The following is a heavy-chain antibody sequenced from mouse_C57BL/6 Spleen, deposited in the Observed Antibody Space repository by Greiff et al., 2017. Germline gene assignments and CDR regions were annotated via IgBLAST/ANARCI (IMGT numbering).Heavy chain of an antibody. J-gene: IGHJ3*01. D-gene: IGHD2-4*01. CDR3: ASYDYDPWFAY. CDR1: GYAFTNYL. V-gene: IGHV1-54*01. CDR2: INPGSGGT. Sequence: QVQLQQSGAELVRPGTSVKVSCKASGYAFTNYLIEWVKQRPGQGLEWIGVINPGSGGTNYNEKFKGKATLTADKSSSTAYMQLSSLTSEDSAVYFCASYDYDPWFAYWGQGTLVTVSA.